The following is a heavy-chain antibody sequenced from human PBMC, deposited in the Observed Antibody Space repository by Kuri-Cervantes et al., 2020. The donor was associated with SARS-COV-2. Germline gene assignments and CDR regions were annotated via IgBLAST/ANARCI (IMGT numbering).Heavy chain of an antibody. CDR2: IYTSGST. CDR1: GGSISSYY. D-gene: IGHD2-2*03. J-gene: IGHJ5*02. CDR3: ARVGYCFGTRCVTYFDP. V-gene: IGHV4-4*07. Sequence: SETLSLTCTVSGGSISSYYWSWIRQPAGKGLEWIGRIYTSGSTNYNPSLKSRVTMSVDTSKNQFSLKLSSVTAADTAVYYCARVGYCFGTRCVTYFDPWGQGTLVTVSS.